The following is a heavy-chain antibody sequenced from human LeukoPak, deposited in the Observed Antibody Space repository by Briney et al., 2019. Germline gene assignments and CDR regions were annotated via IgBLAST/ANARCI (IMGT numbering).Heavy chain of an antibody. CDR1: GYTFTSYD. J-gene: IGHJ6*03. D-gene: IGHD3-3*01. CDR2: MNPNSGNT. Sequence: EASVKVSCKASGYTFTSYDINWVRQATGQGLEWMGWMNPNSGNTGYAQKFQGRVTMTRNTSISTAYMELSSLRSEHTAVYYCARTAYYDYRYYMDVWGKGTTVTVSS. CDR3: ARTAYYDYRYYMDV. V-gene: IGHV1-8*01.